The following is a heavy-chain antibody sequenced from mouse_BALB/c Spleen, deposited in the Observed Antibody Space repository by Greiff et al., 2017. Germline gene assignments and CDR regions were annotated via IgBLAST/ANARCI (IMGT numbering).Heavy chain of an antibody. CDR2: IDPANGNT. CDR3: ARGRYDGYLYAMDY. V-gene: IGHV14-3*02. Sequence: VQLKQSGAELVKPGASVKLSCTASGFNIKDTYMHWVKQRPEQGLEWIGRIDPANGNTKYDPKFQGKATITADTSSNTAYLQLSSLTSEDTAVYYCARGRYDGYLYAMDYWGQGTSVTVSS. J-gene: IGHJ4*01. CDR1: GFNIKDTY. D-gene: IGHD2-3*01.